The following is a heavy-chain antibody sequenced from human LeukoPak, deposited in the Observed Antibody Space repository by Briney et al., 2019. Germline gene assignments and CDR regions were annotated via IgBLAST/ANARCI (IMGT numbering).Heavy chain of an antibody. V-gene: IGHV3-66*01. CDR2: IYSGGST. J-gene: IGHJ4*02. CDR1: GFTVSNNY. CDR3: ARDLGGGNDDY. D-gene: IGHD4-23*01. Sequence: AGGSLRLSCAASGFTVSNNYMSWVRQAPGTGLEWVSVIYSGGSTYYADSVKGRFTISRDNSKNTLYLQMNSLRAEDTAVYYCARDLGGGNDDYWGQGTLVTVSS.